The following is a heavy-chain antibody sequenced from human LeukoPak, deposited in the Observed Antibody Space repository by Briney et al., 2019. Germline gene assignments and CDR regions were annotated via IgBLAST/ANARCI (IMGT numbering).Heavy chain of an antibody. CDR1: GYTFTGYY. CDR2: INPNSGGT. CDR3: ARANMVRGVGLFFDRNWFDP. D-gene: IGHD3-10*01. Sequence: ASVKVSCKASGYTFTGYYMHWVRQAPGQGLEWMGWINPNSGGTNYAQKFQGRVTMTGDTSISTAYMELSGLRSGDTAVYYCARANMVRGVGLFFDRNWFDPWGQGTLVTVSS. V-gene: IGHV1-2*02. J-gene: IGHJ5*02.